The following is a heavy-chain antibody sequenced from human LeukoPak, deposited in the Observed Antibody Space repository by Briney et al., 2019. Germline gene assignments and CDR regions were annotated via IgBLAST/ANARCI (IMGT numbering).Heavy chain of an antibody. V-gene: IGHV3-23*01. J-gene: IGHJ4*02. CDR3: ARRAGGYSHPYDY. D-gene: IGHD4-23*01. Sequence: GGSLRLSCAASGFSFSSYGISWVRQAPGKGLEWVSTINTSGGTTYYADSVKGRFTVSRDNSKNTLYLQMNSLRAEDTAVYYCARRAGGYSHPYDYWGQGTLVTVSS. CDR1: GFSFSSYG. CDR2: INTSGGTT.